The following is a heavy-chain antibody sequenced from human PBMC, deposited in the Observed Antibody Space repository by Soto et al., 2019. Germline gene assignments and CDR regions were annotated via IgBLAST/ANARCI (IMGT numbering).Heavy chain of an antibody. CDR2: TSGGGDVA. Sequence: EVQLLESGGGLIQPGGSLRLYCTASGFTFINFAMNWVRQAPGKGLEWVSGTSGGGDVAFYADSVKGRFAISRDNSKNTLYLQMNSLRAEDTALYYCVKKSIGTVTNPVYWSFDLWGRGTLVTVSS. V-gene: IGHV3-23*01. D-gene: IGHD4-17*01. CDR1: GFTFINFA. J-gene: IGHJ2*01. CDR3: VKKSIGTVTNPVYWSFDL.